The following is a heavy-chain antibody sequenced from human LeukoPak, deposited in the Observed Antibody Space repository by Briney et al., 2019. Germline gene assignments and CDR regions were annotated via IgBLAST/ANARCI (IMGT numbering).Heavy chain of an antibody. V-gene: IGHV4-61*02. D-gene: IGHD3-22*01. CDR1: GGSISSGSYY. Sequence: SETLSLTCTVSGGSISSGSYYWSWIRQPAGKGLEWIGRIYTSGSTSYNPSLKSRVTISVDTSKNQFSLKLSSVTAADTAVYYCARENSSGYYFPDAFDIWGQGTMVTVSS. CDR3: ARENSSGYYFPDAFDI. J-gene: IGHJ3*02. CDR2: IYTSGST.